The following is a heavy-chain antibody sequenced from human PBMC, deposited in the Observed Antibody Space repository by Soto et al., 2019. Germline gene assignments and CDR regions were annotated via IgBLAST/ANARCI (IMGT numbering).Heavy chain of an antibody. D-gene: IGHD5-18*01. Sequence: SETLSLTCTFSGDSIRSYYWTLIRQPPGKGLEWIAFIYYGGSINYNPSLKSRVAISVDTSKNQFSLNLNSVTAADTAVYYCARRYGSCFDYWGQGTLVTVSS. CDR1: GDSIRSYY. CDR3: ARRYGSCFDY. V-gene: IGHV4-59*08. J-gene: IGHJ4*02. CDR2: IYYGGSI.